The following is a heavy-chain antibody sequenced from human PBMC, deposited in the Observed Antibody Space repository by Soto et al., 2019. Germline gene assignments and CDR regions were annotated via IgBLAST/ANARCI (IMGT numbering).Heavy chain of an antibody. J-gene: IGHJ5*02. CDR3: ASGRPDFWSGYSLHQFDP. Sequence: SETLSLTCTVSGGSISSSSYYWGWIRQPPGKGLEWIGSIYYSGSTYYNPSLKSRVTISVDTSKNQFSLKLSSVTAADTAVYYCASGRPDFWSGYSLHQFDPWGQGTLVTVSS. D-gene: IGHD3-3*01. CDR1: GGSISSSSYY. V-gene: IGHV4-39*01. CDR2: IYYSGST.